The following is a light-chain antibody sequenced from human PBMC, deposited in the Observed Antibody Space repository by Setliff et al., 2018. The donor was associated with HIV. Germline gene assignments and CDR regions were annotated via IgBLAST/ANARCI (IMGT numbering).Light chain of an antibody. Sequence: QSALAQPASVSGSPGQSITISCTGTSSDIGSSNFVSWYQQHPGKAPKVMIYNVDKRPSGVSNRFSGSKSGNTASLTISGPQTEDEADYYCSSYSINNLYVFATGTKVTV. V-gene: IGLV2-14*03. CDR3: SSYSINNLYV. J-gene: IGLJ1*01. CDR2: NVD. CDR1: SSDIGSSNF.